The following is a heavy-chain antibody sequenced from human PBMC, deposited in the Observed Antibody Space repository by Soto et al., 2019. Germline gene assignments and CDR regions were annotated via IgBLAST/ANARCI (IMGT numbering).Heavy chain of an antibody. CDR3: ARGGVSTRTFDY. Sequence: GESLKISCNGSGYNFAGYWIAWVRQMPGKGLELMGIIYPSDSDTRYRPSFQGQVTISADKSISSAYLQWSSLRASDTAMYYCARGGVSTRTFDYWGQRTPVTVSS. D-gene: IGHD3-3*01. J-gene: IGHJ4*02. V-gene: IGHV5-51*01. CDR2: IYPSDSDT. CDR1: GYNFAGYW.